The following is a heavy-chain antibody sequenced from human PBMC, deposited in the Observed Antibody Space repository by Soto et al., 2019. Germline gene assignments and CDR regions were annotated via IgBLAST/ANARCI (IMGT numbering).Heavy chain of an antibody. V-gene: IGHV4-34*01. CDR2: INHSGST. Sequence: SETLSLTCAVYRGSFSGYSWSWIRQPPGKGLEWIGEINHSGSTNYNPSLKSRVTISVDTSKNQFSLKLSSVTAADTAVYYCARHRDFWSGSYYYYGMDVWGQGTTVT. D-gene: IGHD3-3*01. CDR3: ARHRDFWSGSYYYYGMDV. J-gene: IGHJ6*02. CDR1: RGSFSGYS.